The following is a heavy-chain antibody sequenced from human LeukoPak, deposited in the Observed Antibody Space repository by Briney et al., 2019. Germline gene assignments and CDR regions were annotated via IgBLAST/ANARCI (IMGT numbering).Heavy chain of an antibody. CDR3: ARSRGYSYGYPFDY. V-gene: IGHV4-39*01. CDR2: IYYDGST. Sequence: SETLSLTCTVSGGSISSSCYCWGWLRQPPGKGLEWIGSIYYDGSTYYNPSLKSRLTISVDASKNQFSLTLSSVTAADTAVYYCARSRGYSYGYPFDYWGQGTLVTVSS. J-gene: IGHJ4*02. CDR1: GGSISSSCYC. D-gene: IGHD5-18*01.